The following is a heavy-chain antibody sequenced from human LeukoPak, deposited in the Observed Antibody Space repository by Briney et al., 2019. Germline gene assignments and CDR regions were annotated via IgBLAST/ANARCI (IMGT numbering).Heavy chain of an antibody. CDR1: XGSIXSYY. CDR2: IYTSGRT. D-gene: IGHD6-19*01. Sequence: PSEXLXXXXXVXXGSIXSYYXXWLRQPAXKGRXXXXRIYTSGRTNYNPSLTSRGTMSVDTSKNQFSLKLSSVTAADTAVYYCARYGGGWYGNNWFDPWGQGTLVTVSS. V-gene: IGHV4-59*10. J-gene: IGHJ5*02. CDR3: ARYGGGWYGNNWFDP.